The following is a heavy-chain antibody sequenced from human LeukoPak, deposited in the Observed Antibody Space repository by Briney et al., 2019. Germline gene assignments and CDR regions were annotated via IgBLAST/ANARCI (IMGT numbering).Heavy chain of an antibody. Sequence: PSETLSLTCAVSGDSINSSLYWGCIRQPPGKGLEWIGYIYYSGSTNYNPSLKSRVTVSVDTSKNQFSLKLSSVTAADTAVYYCARQMDTAMVTGHYYYYMDVGGEGTTVTVSS. CDR1: GDSINSSLY. J-gene: IGHJ6*03. D-gene: IGHD5-18*01. V-gene: IGHV4-59*08. CDR3: ARQMDTAMVTGHYYYYMDV. CDR2: IYYSGST.